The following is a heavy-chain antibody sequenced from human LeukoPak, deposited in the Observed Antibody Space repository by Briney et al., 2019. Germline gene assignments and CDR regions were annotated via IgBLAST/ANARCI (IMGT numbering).Heavy chain of an antibody. V-gene: IGHV1-2*02. CDR3: ARGCGDSSGYYYVNYFDY. Sequence: GASVKVSCKASGYTFTGYYMHWVRQAPGQGLEWMGWINPNSGGTNYAQKFQGRVTMTRDTSISTAYMELSRLRSDDTAVYYCARGCGDSSGYYYVNYFDYWGQGTLVTVSS. J-gene: IGHJ4*02. D-gene: IGHD3-22*01. CDR1: GYTFTGYY. CDR2: INPNSGGT.